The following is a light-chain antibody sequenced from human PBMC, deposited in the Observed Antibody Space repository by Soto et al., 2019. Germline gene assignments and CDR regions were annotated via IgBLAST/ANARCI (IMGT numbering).Light chain of an antibody. CDR2: EGT. V-gene: IGLV2-23*01. Sequence: QSALTQPASLSGSPGQSITISCTGTSSDIGAYDYVSWFQQHPGKAPKLMISEGTKRPSGVSNRFSGSKSGNTASLAISGLQAEDEADYYCCSYAGSTTYVFGTGTKLTVL. CDR3: CSYAGSTTYV. J-gene: IGLJ1*01. CDR1: SSDIGAYDY.